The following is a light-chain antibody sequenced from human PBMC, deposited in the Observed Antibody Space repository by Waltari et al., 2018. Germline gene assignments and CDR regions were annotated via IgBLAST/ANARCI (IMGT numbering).Light chain of an antibody. CDR3: QQYMNYFKT. CDR1: ENIDSR. CDR2: GAS. Sequence: KMTQSPDTLSASVGDRVTITCRARENIDSRLAWYQQKPGKAPQLLIYGASNLENGVPLRFMGSGSGTEFTLTISSLQPDDYATYHCQQYMNYFKTFGQGTKVEI. V-gene: IGKV1-5*03. J-gene: IGKJ1*01.